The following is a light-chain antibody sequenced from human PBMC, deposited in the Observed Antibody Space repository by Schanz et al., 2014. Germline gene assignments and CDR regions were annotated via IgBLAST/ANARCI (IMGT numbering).Light chain of an antibody. Sequence: QSALTQPASVSGSPGQSITISCTGTSSDVGGYNYVSWYQQHPGKAPKLMIYDVSNRPSGVSNRFSGSKSGNTASLTISGXXXXDEADYYCSSYTSSSTLLYVFG. J-gene: IGLJ1*01. CDR1: SSDVGGYNY. CDR2: DVS. CDR3: SSYTSSSTLLYV. V-gene: IGLV2-14*01.